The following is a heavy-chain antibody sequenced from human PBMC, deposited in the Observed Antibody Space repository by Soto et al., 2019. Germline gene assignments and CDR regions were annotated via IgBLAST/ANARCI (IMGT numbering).Heavy chain of an antibody. CDR2: IYYSGST. D-gene: IGHD3-22*01. CDR3: ARDTHDNAFHI. J-gene: IGHJ3*02. Sequence: SETLSLTCTVSGVSISSYYWSCIRHPPGKGLEWIGYIYYSGSTNYNPSLKSRVTISVDTSKNQFSLKLSSVTAADTAVYYCARDTHDNAFHIWGQGTMVTVSS. V-gene: IGHV4-59*01. CDR1: GVSISSYY.